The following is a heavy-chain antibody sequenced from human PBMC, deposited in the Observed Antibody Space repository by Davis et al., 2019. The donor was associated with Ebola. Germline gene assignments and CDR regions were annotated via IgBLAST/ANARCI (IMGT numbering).Heavy chain of an antibody. CDR2: IYSGGST. J-gene: IGHJ4*02. CDR3: ARVQQRQWLASDY. V-gene: IGHV3-53*01. D-gene: IGHD6-19*01. CDR1: GFTVSSNY. Sequence: GESLKISCAASGFTVSSNYMSWVRQAPGKGLEWVSVIYSGGSTYYADSVKGRFTISRHNSKNTLYLQMNSLRAEDTAVYYCARVQQRQWLASDYWGQGTLVTVSS.